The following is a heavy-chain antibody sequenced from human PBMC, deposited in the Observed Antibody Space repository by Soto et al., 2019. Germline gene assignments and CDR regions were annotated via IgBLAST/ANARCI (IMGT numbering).Heavy chain of an antibody. CDR3: ARNTPNYYYGMDV. D-gene: IGHD4-4*01. J-gene: IGHJ6*02. CDR1: GGTFSSYT. V-gene: IGHV1-69*02. Sequence: QVQLVQSGAEVKKPGSSVKVSCKASGGTFSSYTISWVRQAPGQGLEWMGRIIPILGIANYAQKFQGRVTITADKYTSTAYMELSSLRSEDTAVYYCARNTPNYYYGMDVWGQGTTVTVSS. CDR2: IIPILGIA.